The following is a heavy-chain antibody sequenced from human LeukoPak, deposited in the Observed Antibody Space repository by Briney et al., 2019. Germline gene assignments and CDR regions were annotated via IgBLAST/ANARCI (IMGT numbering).Heavy chain of an antibody. CDR2: IYYSGST. CDR3: ATSIAVAATHKAYYCYYGMDV. CDR1: GGSISSYY. Sequence: PSETLSLTCTVSGGSISSYYWSWIRQPPGKGLEWIGYIYYSGSTNYNPSLKSRVTISVDTSKNQFSLKLSSVTAADTAVYYCATSIAVAATHKAYYCYYGMDVWGQGTTVTVSS. D-gene: IGHD6-19*01. J-gene: IGHJ6*02. V-gene: IGHV4-59*08.